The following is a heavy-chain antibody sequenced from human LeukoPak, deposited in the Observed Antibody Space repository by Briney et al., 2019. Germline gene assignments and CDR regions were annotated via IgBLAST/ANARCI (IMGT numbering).Heavy chain of an antibody. CDR2: IYTSGST. CDR3: ARDPLGSGSYYVAFDI. V-gene: IGHV4-4*07. D-gene: IGHD1-26*01. CDR1: GGSTSSYY. Sequence: PSETLSLTCTVSGGSTSSYYWSWIRQPAGKGLEWIGRIYTSGSTNYNPSLKSRVTMSVDTSKNQFSLKLSSVTAADTAVYYCARDPLGSGSYYVAFDIWGQGTMVTVSS. J-gene: IGHJ3*02.